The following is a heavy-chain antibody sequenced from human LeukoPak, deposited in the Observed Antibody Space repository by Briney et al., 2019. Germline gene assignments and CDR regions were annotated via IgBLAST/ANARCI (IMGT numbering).Heavy chain of an antibody. V-gene: IGHV1-2*02. CDR1: GYTFTGYY. D-gene: IGHD3-9*01. CDR3: ASFSRYFDWWIADY. J-gene: IGHJ4*02. CDR2: INPNSGGT. Sequence: ASVKVSCTASGYTFTGYYMHWVRQAPGQGLEWMGWINPNSGGTNYAQKFQGRVTMTRDTSISTAYMELSRLRSDDTAVYYCASFSRYFDWWIADYWGQGTLVTVSS.